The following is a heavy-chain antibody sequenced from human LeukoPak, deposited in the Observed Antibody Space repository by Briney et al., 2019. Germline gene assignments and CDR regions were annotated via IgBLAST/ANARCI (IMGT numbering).Heavy chain of an antibody. CDR2: INANSGGT. CDR1: GYTFTGYY. D-gene: IGHD3-3*01. CDR3: ARDYDFWSGPLEYNWFDP. Sequence: ASVKVSCKASGYTFTGYYMHWVRQAPGQGLEWMGWINANSGGTNYAQKFQGRVTMTRDTSISTAYMELSRLRSDDTAVYYCARDYDFWSGPLEYNWFDPWGQGTLVTVSS. V-gene: IGHV1-2*02. J-gene: IGHJ5*02.